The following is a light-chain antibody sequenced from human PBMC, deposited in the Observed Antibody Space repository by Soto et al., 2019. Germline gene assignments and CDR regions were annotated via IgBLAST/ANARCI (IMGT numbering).Light chain of an antibody. J-gene: IGKJ5*01. Sequence: DIMLTQSPGTLSLSPGERATLSCRASQSINRDLAWYVQKPGQAPRRVVYGASTWATGVPPRVTGIGSGTEFTLTISGLQSEDVAVYYCQQYKSWPITFGQGTRLEIK. CDR2: GAS. CDR1: QSINRD. CDR3: QQYKSWPIT. V-gene: IGKV3D-15*01.